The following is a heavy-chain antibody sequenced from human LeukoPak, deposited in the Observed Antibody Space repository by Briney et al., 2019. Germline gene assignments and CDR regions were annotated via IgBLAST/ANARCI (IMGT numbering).Heavy chain of an antibody. CDR3: ARVGGHTYYDTLTGLMKWFDP. D-gene: IGHD3-9*01. CDR2: IYYSGST. CDR1: GGSISSGDYY. V-gene: IGHV4-30-4*01. J-gene: IGHJ5*02. Sequence: SETLSLTCSVSGGSISSGDYYWSWIRQPPGKGLEWIGYIYYSGSTYYNPSLKSRVTISADTYKNQISLSLSSVTSADTALYFCARVGGHTYYDTLTGLMKWFDPWGQGTLVTVSS.